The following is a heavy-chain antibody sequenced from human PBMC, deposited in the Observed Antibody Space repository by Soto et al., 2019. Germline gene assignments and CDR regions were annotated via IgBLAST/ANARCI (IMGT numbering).Heavy chain of an antibody. J-gene: IGHJ6*02. CDR1: GGTFSSYA. Sequence: SVKVSCKASGGTFSSYAISWVRQAPGQGLEWMGGIIPIFGTANYAQKFQGRVTITADESTSTAYMELSSLRSEDTAVYYCARDSGYSGSYYYYYGMDVWGQGTTVTVSS. D-gene: IGHD1-26*01. CDR2: IIPIFGTA. CDR3: ARDSGYSGSYYYYYGMDV. V-gene: IGHV1-69*13.